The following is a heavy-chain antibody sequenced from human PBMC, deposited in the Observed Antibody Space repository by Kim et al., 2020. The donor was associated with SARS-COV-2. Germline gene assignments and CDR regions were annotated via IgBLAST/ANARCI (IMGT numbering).Heavy chain of an antibody. Sequence: SETLSLTCAVYGGSFSGYYWSWIRQPPGKGLEWIGEINHSGSTNYNPSLKSRVTISVDTSKNQFSLKLSSVTAADTAVYYCARWGPYVVVPAATPSGPTTVTSSFDYWGQGTLVTVSS. D-gene: IGHD2-2*01. CDR2: INHSGST. CDR1: GGSFSGYY. V-gene: IGHV4-34*01. J-gene: IGHJ4*02. CDR3: ARWGPYVVVPAATPSGPTTVTSSFDY.